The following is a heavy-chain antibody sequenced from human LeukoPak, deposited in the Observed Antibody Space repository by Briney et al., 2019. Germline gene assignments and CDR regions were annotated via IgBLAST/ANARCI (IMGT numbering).Heavy chain of an antibody. J-gene: IGHJ4*02. D-gene: IGHD6-13*01. CDR1: GGTFSSYA. CDR2: IIPIFGTA. CDR3: ARGYSSSWYVDHFDY. V-gene: IGHV1-69*05. Sequence: SVKVSCKASGGTFSSYAISWVRQAPGQGLEWMGGIIPIFGTASYAQKFQGRVTMTRDTSTSTVYMELSSLRSEDTAVYYCARGYSSSWYVDHFDYWGQGTLVTVSS.